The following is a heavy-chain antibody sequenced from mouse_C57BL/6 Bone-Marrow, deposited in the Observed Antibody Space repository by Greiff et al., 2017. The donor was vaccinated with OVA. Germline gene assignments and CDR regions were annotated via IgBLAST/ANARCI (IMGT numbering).Heavy chain of an antibody. Sequence: EESGPGLVKPSQSLSLTCSVTGYSITSGYYWNWIRQFPGNKLEWMGYISYDGSNNYNPSLKNRISITRDTSKNQLFLKLNSVTTEDTATYYCAREGAYWGQGTLVTVSA. CDR1: GYSITSGYY. J-gene: IGHJ3*01. CDR3: AREGAY. CDR2: ISYDGSN. V-gene: IGHV3-6*01.